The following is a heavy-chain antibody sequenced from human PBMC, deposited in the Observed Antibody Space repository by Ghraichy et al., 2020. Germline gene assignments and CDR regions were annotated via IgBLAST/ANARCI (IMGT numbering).Heavy chain of an antibody. CDR3: ARDGSGSYYRPYYFDY. CDR2: IYHSGST. V-gene: IGHV4-38-2*02. Sequence: SQTLSLTCAVSGYSISSGYYWGWIRQPPGKGLEWIGSIYHSGSTYYNPSLKSRVTISVDTSKNQFSLKLSSVTAADTAVYYCARDGSGSYYRPYYFDYWGQGTLVTVSS. CDR1: GYSISSGYY. J-gene: IGHJ4*02. D-gene: IGHD1-26*01.